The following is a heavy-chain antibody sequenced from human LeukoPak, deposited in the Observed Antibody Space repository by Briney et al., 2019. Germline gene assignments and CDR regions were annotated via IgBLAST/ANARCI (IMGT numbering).Heavy chain of an antibody. CDR2: INPNSGGT. V-gene: IGHV1-2*02. CDR3: ARGELLVVVAATVWFDP. CDR1: GYTFTGYY. D-gene: IGHD2-15*01. J-gene: IGHJ5*02. Sequence: ASVKVSCKASGYTFTGYYMHWVRRAPGQGLEWMGWINPNSGGTNYAQKFQGRVTMTRDTSISTAYMELSRLRSDDTAVYYCARGELLVVVAATVWFDPWGQGTLVTVSS.